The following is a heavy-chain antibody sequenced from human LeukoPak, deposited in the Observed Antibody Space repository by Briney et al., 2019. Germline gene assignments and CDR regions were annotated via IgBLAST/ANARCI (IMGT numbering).Heavy chain of an antibody. V-gene: IGHV7-4-1*02. D-gene: IGHD2-8*01. Sequence: ASVKVSCKASGYIFTNYAMNWVRQAPGQGFQWMGWINTNTGNPTYGQGFTGRFVFSLDTSVSTGYLEISSLKAEDTAVYYCARHDNGVSLDCWGQGTLVTVSS. CDR2: INTNTGNP. CDR1: GYIFTNYA. CDR3: ARHDNGVSLDC. J-gene: IGHJ4*02.